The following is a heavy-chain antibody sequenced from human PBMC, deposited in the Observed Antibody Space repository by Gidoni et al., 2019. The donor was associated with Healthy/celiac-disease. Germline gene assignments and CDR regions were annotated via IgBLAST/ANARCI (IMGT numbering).Heavy chain of an antibody. V-gene: IGHV1-46*01. Sequence: QVQLVQSGAEVTKPGASAKVSCKASGYTFTSYYLHWVRQDPGQGLEWMGIINPSGGSTSYAQKFQGRVTMTRDTSTSTVYMELSSLRSEDTAVYYCSRGQLKYYYDMDVWGKGTTVTVSS. CDR3: SRGQLKYYYDMDV. CDR2: INPSGGST. J-gene: IGHJ6*03. CDR1: GYTFTSYY. D-gene: IGHD6-13*01.